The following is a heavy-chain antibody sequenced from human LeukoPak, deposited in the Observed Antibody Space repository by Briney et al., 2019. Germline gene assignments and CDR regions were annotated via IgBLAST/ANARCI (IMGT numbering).Heavy chain of an antibody. V-gene: IGHV4-39*07. CDR1: GGSISTSSYY. J-gene: IGHJ4*02. CDR3: ARASTPIAAPIGN. CDR2: IYYSGST. Sequence: PSETLSLTCTVSGGSISTSSYYWGWIRQPPGKGLECIGNIYYSGSTYYNPSLKSRVTISVDTSKNQFSLKLSSVTAADTAVYYCARASTPIAAPIGNWGQGTLVTVSS. D-gene: IGHD6-13*01.